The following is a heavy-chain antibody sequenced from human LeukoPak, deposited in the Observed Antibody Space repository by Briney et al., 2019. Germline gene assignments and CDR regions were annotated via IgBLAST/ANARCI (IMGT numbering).Heavy chain of an antibody. V-gene: IGHV1-46*01. CDR3: ARDRVGDTYGYYYGMDV. CDR2: INPSGGST. D-gene: IGHD5-18*01. CDR1: GYTFTSYY. Sequence: GASVKVSCKASGYTFTSYYIHCVRQAPGQGPEWMGIINPSGGSTSYAQKFQGRVTMTTDTSTSTVYMELSSLRSEDTAVYYCARDRVGDTYGYYYGMDVWGQGTTATVSS. J-gene: IGHJ6*02.